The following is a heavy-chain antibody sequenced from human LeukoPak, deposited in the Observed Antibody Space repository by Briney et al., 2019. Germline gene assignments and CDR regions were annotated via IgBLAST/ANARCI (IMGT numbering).Heavy chain of an antibody. D-gene: IGHD6-13*01. CDR1: GYTFTSYG. CDR3: ARDGLAAAGTLVFDY. Sequence: ASVKVSCKASGYTFTSYGISRVRQAPGQGLEWMGWISAYNGNTNYAQKLQGRVTMTTDTSTSTAYMELRSLRSDDTAVYYCARDGLAAAGTLVFDYWGQGTLATVSS. V-gene: IGHV1-18*01. J-gene: IGHJ4*02. CDR2: ISAYNGNT.